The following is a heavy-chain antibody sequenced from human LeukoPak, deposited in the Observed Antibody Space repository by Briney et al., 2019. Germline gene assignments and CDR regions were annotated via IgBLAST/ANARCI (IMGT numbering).Heavy chain of an antibody. CDR3: ARGLGGYDQFFDY. J-gene: IGHJ4*02. CDR2: INQEGSER. D-gene: IGHD5-12*01. V-gene: IGHV3-7*01. CDR1: GFIFSSYW. Sequence: GGSLRLSCEVSGFIFSSYWMSWVRQAPGKGLEWVGNINQEGSERNHGDSVNGRFAISRDNAENSLYLQMNSLRAEDTAVYYCARGLGGYDQFFDYWGQGTLVTVSS.